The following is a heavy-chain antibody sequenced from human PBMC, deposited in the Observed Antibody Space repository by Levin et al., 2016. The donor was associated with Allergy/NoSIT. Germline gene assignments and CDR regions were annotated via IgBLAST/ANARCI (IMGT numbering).Heavy chain of an antibody. J-gene: IGHJ4*02. Sequence: SVKVSCKASGGTFSSYTISWVRQAPGQGLEWMGRIIPILGIANYAQKFQGRVTITADKSTSTAYMELSSLRSEDTAVYYCARDTTPGYSSGRDLGWGQGTLVTVSS. D-gene: IGHD6-19*01. V-gene: IGHV1-69*04. CDR1: GGTFSSYT. CDR2: IIPILGIA. CDR3: ARDTTPGYSSGRDLG.